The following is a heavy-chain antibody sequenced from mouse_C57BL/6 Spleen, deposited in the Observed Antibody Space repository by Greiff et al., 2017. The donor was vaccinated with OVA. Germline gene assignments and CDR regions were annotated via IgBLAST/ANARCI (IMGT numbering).Heavy chain of an antibody. D-gene: IGHD2-4*01. J-gene: IGHJ3*01. Sequence: EVKLMESGGGLVQPGGSMKLSCVASGFTFSNYWMNWVRQSPEKGLEWVAQIRLKSDNYATHYAESVKGRFTISRDDSKSSVYLQMNNLRAEDTGIDYCTGYDYDDPFAYWGQGTLVTVSA. V-gene: IGHV6-3*01. CDR2: IRLKSDNYAT. CDR1: GFTFSNYW. CDR3: TGYDYDDPFAY.